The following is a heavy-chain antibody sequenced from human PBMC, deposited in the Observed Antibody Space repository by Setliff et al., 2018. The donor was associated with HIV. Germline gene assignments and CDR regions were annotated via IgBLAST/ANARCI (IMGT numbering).Heavy chain of an antibody. Sequence: SETLSLTCTVSGDSISSYYWSWIRQPPGKGLEWIGYIYTSGSTNYNPSLKSRVTISVDTSKNQFSLKLSSVTAADTAVYYCASRCGGDFWGQGTLVTVSS. J-gene: IGHJ4*02. CDR3: ASRCGGDF. D-gene: IGHD2-21*01. CDR2: IYTSGST. V-gene: IGHV4-4*08. CDR1: GDSISSYY.